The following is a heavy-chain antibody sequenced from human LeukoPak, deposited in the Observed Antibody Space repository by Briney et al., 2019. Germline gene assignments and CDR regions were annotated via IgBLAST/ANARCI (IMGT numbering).Heavy chain of an antibody. CDR1: GYTFTSYG. Sequence: ASVKVSCKASGYTFTSYGISWVRQAPGQGLEWMGWINPNSGGTNYAQKFQSRVTMTRDTSISTAYMELSRLRSDDTAVYYCARVQLELLWFGELLEKENNWFDPWGQGTLVTVSS. CDR2: INPNSGGT. J-gene: IGHJ5*02. V-gene: IGHV1-2*02. D-gene: IGHD3-10*01. CDR3: ARVQLELLWFGELLEKENNWFDP.